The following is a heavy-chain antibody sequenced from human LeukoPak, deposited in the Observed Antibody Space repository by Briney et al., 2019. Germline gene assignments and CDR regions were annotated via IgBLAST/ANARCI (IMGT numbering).Heavy chain of an antibody. CDR2: ISWNSGSI. V-gene: IGHV3-9*01. CDR1: GFTFDDYA. D-gene: IGHD2-2*01. CDR3: AKDLGGYCSSTSCNDY. Sequence: GGSLRLSCAASGFTFDDYAMHWVRQAPGKGLEWVSGISWNSGSIGYADSVKGRFTISRDNAKNSLYLQMNSLRAEDTAVYYCAKDLGGYCSSTSCNDYWGQGTLVTVSS. J-gene: IGHJ4*02.